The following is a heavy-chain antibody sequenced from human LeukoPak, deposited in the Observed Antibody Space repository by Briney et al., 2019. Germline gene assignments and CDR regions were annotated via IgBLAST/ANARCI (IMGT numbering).Heavy chain of an antibody. D-gene: IGHD3-16*01. CDR2: IWSDGGNK. V-gene: IGHV3-33*06. CDR3: AKKGGFDP. J-gene: IGHJ5*02. Sequence: GGSLRLSCAASGFTFSSYGMHWVRQAPGKGLEWVAVIWSDGGNKYYGDSVKGRFTISRDNSQNTLCLQMNSLRVEDTAVYYCAKKGGFDPWGQGTLVTVSS. CDR1: GFTFSSYG.